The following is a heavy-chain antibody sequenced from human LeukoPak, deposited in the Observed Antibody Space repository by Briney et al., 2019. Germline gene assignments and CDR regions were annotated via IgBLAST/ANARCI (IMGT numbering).Heavy chain of an antibody. Sequence: ASVKVSCKASGYSFTSYDINWVRQATGQGLEWMGWMNPNSGNTGYAQKFQGRVTMTRNTSISTAYMELSSLRSEDTAVYYCARVNSGYYDSSGYSTQAFDIWGQGTMVTVSS. D-gene: IGHD3-22*01. J-gene: IGHJ3*02. CDR3: ARVNSGYYDSSGYSTQAFDI. CDR1: GYSFTSYD. CDR2: MNPNSGNT. V-gene: IGHV1-8*02.